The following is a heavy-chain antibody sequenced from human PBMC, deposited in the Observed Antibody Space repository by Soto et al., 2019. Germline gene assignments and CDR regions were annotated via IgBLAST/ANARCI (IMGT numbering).Heavy chain of an antibody. CDR2: IYYNGNT. CDR1: GGAINDHY. D-gene: IGHD3-9*01. V-gene: IGHV4-59*11. J-gene: IGHJ4*02. Sequence: SETLSLTCTLSGGAINDHYWSFIRQPPGKGLEWIGYIYYNGNTNYNPSLEGRVTISVDRSRNQFSLRLTSLTAADTAVYYCARVRTGYFDYWGRGALVTVSS. CDR3: ARVRTGYFDY.